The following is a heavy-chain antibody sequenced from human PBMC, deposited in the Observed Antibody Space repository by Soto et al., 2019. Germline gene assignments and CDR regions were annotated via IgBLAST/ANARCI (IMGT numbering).Heavy chain of an antibody. CDR2: IYPGDSDT. V-gene: IGHV5-51*01. CDR3: ARQDGHYDILTGYSYYYYGMDV. CDR1: GYSFTSYW. D-gene: IGHD3-9*01. Sequence: GESLKISCKGSGYSFTSYWIGWVRQMPVKGLEWMGIIYPGDSDTRYSPSFQGQVTISADKSISTAYLQWSSLKASDTAMYYCARQDGHYDILTGYSYYYYGMDVWGQGTTVTVSS. J-gene: IGHJ6*02.